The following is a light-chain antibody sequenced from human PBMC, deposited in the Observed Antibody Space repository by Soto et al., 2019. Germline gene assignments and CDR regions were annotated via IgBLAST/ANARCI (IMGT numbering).Light chain of an antibody. CDR1: QSISSW. J-gene: IGKJ1*01. CDR3: QQYNSFSWT. Sequence: DSQMTQSPSTLSASVGDRDTITCRASQSISSWLAWYQQKPGKAPKLLIYKASSLESGVPSRFSGSGSGTEFTLTISSLQPDDFATYYCQQYNSFSWTFGQGTKVDNK. V-gene: IGKV1-5*03. CDR2: KAS.